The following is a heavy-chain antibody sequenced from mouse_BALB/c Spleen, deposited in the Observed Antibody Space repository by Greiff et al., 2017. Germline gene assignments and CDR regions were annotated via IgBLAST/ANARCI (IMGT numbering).Heavy chain of an antibody. Sequence: QVQLQQSAAELARPGASVKMSCKASGYTFTSYTMHWVKQRPGQGLEWIGYINPSSGYTEYNQKFKDKTTLTADKSSSTAYMQLSSLTSEDSAVYYCAREENWSAYWGQGTLVTVSA. J-gene: IGHJ3*01. CDR2: INPSSGYT. CDR3: AREENWSAY. D-gene: IGHD4-1*01. V-gene: IGHV1-4*02. CDR1: GYTFTSYT.